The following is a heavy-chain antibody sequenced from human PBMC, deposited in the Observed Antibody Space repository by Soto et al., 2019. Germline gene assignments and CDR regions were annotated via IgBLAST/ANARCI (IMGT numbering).Heavy chain of an antibody. J-gene: IGHJ3*01. CDR3: ARGRRAWYRAFDV. Sequence: SETLSLTCAVHGGSFSGYYWSWIRQPPGKGLEWIGEINHSGSTNYSPSLKSRVTISVDTSNNQFSLRLSSVTAADTAVYYCARGRRAWYRAFDVWGQGTMVT. CDR1: GGSFSGYY. D-gene: IGHD6-13*01. V-gene: IGHV4-34*01. CDR2: INHSGST.